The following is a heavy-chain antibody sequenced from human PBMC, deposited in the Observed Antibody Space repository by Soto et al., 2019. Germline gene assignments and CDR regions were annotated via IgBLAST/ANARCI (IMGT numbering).Heavy chain of an antibody. D-gene: IGHD4-17*01. CDR3: ARAGTVTTFDY. V-gene: IGHV4-61*01. CDR2: IHYSGNT. CDR1: GGSVSSGSDY. Sequence: SETLSLTCTVSGGSVSSGSDYWSWIRQPPGKGLEWIGYIHYSGNTNYNPSLKSRVTISVDTSKNQFSLRLSSVTAADTAVYYCARAGTVTTFDYWGQGTLVTVSS. J-gene: IGHJ4*02.